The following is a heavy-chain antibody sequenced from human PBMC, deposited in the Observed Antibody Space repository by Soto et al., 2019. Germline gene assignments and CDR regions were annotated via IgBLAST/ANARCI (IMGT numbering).Heavy chain of an antibody. V-gene: IGHV3-33*01. CDR2: IWSDGNNR. CDR3: VSGDNWNDEASDY. Sequence: QVQLVESGGGVVQPGRSLRLSCAASGFMFSNHGMHWVRQAPGKGLEWVAVIWSDGNNRYYEDSVKGRFTISRDNSKNTVYLQMNSLRAEDTAVYYCVSGDNWNDEASDYWGQGTLSTVSS. CDR1: GFMFSNHG. D-gene: IGHD1-1*01. J-gene: IGHJ4*02.